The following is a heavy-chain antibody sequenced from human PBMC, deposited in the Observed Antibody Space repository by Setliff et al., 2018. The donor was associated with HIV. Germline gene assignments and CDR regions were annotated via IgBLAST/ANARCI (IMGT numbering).Heavy chain of an antibody. CDR3: ARQDIPTGYYLFDY. V-gene: IGHV1-2*06. J-gene: IGHJ4*02. Sequence: ASVKVSCKASAYTFTAYYIHWVRQAPGQGLEWMGRINPNMGDTQYAQKFQGRIIMTRDTSINTVYMELSSLTSDDTALYYCARQDIPTGYYLFDYWGQGTQVTVSS. D-gene: IGHD3-9*01. CDR1: AYTFTAYY. CDR2: INPNMGDT.